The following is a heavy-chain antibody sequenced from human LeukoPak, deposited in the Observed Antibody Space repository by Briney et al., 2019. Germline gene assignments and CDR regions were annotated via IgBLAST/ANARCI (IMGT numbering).Heavy chain of an antibody. D-gene: IGHD2-2*01. Sequence: PGGSLRLSCAASGFTFGRFAMTWVRQAPGKGLEWVSSIRGSGGGTYYADSVKGRFTISRDNSKNTLFLQMNNLRAEDTAVYFCAREGETAVVPAAISSWGQGTLVTVSS. CDR1: GFTFGRFA. V-gene: IGHV3-23*01. J-gene: IGHJ5*02. CDR2: IRGSGGGT. CDR3: AREGETAVVPAAISS.